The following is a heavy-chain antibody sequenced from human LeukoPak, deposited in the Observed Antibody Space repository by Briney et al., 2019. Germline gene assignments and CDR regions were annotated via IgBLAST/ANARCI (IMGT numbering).Heavy chain of an antibody. Sequence: PSETLSLTCTVSGVSISTSRYYWGWICQPPGKGLEWIGNIYYTGPTYYNASLESRVTISVDTSKNQFSLKLSSVTAADTAVYYCARIYPSAYYMDVWGKGTTVTVSS. J-gene: IGHJ6*03. V-gene: IGHV4-39*07. CDR1: GVSISTSRYY. D-gene: IGHD2/OR15-2a*01. CDR3: ARIYPSAYYMDV. CDR2: IYYTGPT.